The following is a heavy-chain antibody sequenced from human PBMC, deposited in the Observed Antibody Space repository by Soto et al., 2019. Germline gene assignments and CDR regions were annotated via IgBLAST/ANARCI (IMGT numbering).Heavy chain of an antibody. V-gene: IGHV1-69*12. D-gene: IGHD1-26*01. CDR1: GGTFGNSA. CDR2: IMPIFPTP. CDR3: ARDKDRQQIGGNCYYGMDG. J-gene: IGHJ6*02. Sequence: QVQLVQSGAEVKKPGSSVTVSCKASGGTFGNSAISWVRQSPGQGLEWMGGIMPIFPTPDYAQKFQGRVTITADESTSTAYMELTSLRSEDTAVYYCARDKDRQQIGGNCYYGMDGWGQGTTVTV.